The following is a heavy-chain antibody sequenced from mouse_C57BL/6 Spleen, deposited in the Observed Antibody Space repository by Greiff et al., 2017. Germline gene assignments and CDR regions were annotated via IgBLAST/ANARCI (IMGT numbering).Heavy chain of an antibody. D-gene: IGHD1-1*01. Sequence: QVQLKESGAELARPGASVKMSCKASGYTFTSYTMHWVKQRPGQGLEWIGYINPSSGYTKYNQKFKDKATLTADKSSSTAYMQLSSLTSEDSAVYYCARCDYYGSSYVDYWGQGTTLTVSS. V-gene: IGHV1-4*01. CDR1: GYTFTSYT. CDR3: ARCDYYGSSYVDY. CDR2: INPSSGYT. J-gene: IGHJ2*01.